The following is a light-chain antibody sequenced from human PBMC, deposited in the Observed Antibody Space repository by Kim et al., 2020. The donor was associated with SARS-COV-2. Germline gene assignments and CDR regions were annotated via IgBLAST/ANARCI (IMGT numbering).Light chain of an antibody. CDR3: QSYDSSNHRPWV. CDR2: EDN. Sequence: NFMLTQPHSVSESPGKTVTISCTRSSGSIASNYVQWYQQRPGSAPTTVIYEDNQRPSGVPDRFSGSIDSSSNSASLTISGLKTEDEADYYCQSYDSSNHRPWVFGGGTQLTVL. J-gene: IGLJ3*02. CDR1: SGSIASNY. V-gene: IGLV6-57*04.